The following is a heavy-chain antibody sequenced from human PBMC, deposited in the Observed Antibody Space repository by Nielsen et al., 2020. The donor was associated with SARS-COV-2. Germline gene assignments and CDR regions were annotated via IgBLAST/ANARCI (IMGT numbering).Heavy chain of an antibody. D-gene: IGHD1-7*01. Sequence: ASVKVSCKASGYTFTSYGISWVRQAPGQGLEWMGWISAYNGNTNYAQKLQGRVTMTTDTSASTAYMELSSLRSEDTAVYYCARDEGDNWNSPRYYYGMDVWGQGTTVTVSS. J-gene: IGHJ6*02. CDR2: ISAYNGNT. CDR1: GYTFTSYG. V-gene: IGHV1-18*01. CDR3: ARDEGDNWNSPRYYYGMDV.